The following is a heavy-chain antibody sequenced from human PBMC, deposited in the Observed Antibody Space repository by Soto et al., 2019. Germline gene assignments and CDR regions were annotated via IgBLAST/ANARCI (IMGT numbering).Heavy chain of an antibody. CDR3: AHICSGGSCYSSYDAFDI. CDR1: GFSLSTSGVG. Sequence: SGPTLVNPTQTLTLTCTFSGFSLSTSGVGVGWIRQPPGKALEWLALIYWDDDKRYSPFLQSRITITKDTSKNQVVLTMTNMDPVDTATYYCAHICSGGSCYSSYDAFDIWGQGTMVTVSS. J-gene: IGHJ3*02. D-gene: IGHD2-15*01. CDR2: IYWDDDK. V-gene: IGHV2-5*02.